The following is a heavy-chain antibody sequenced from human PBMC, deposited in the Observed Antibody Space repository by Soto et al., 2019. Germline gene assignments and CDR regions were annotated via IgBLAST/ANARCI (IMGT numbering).Heavy chain of an antibody. CDR2: MNPNSGNT. CDR3: AMEYYYYYGMDV. J-gene: IGHJ6*02. CDR1: GYTFTSYD. V-gene: IGHV1-8*01. D-gene: IGHD1-1*01. Sequence: GASVKVSCKASGYTFTSYDINWVRQATGQGLEWMGWMNPNSGNTGYAQKFQGRVTMTRNTSISTAYMELSSLRSEDTAVYYCAMEYYYYYGMDVWGQGTTVTVSS.